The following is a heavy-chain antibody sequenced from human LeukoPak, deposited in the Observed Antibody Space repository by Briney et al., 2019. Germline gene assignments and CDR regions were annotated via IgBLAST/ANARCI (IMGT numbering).Heavy chain of an antibody. D-gene: IGHD3-10*01. V-gene: IGHV4-34*01. Sequence: SETLSLTCAVYGGSFSGYYWSWIRQPPGKGLEWIGEINHSGSTNYNPSLKSRVTISVDTSKNQFSLKLSSVTAADTAVYYCARGPNGDGSGSYPIDYWGQGTLVTVSS. CDR3: ARGPNGDGSGSYPIDY. CDR1: GGSFSGYY. CDR2: INHSGST. J-gene: IGHJ4*02.